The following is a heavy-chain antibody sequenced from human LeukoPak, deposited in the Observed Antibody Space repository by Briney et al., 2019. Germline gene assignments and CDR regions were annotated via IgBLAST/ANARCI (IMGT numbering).Heavy chain of an antibody. D-gene: IGHD3-16*02. CDR3: ARSLRLGELSPYYFDY. CDR1: GYTFTSYG. J-gene: IGHJ4*02. CDR2: ISAYNGNT. Sequence: ASVKVSCKASGYTFTSYGISWVRQAPGQGFEWMGWISAYNGNTNYAQKLQGRVTMTTDTSTSTAYMELRSLRSDDTAVYYCARSLRLGELSPYYFDYWGQGTLVTVSS. V-gene: IGHV1-18*01.